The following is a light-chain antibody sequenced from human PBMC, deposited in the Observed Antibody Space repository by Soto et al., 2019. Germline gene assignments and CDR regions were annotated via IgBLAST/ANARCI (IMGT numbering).Light chain of an antibody. CDR1: QSVSRS. J-gene: IGKJ4*01. CDR2: DAS. CDR3: QQRSNS. V-gene: IGKV3-11*01. Sequence: EIVLTQSPATLSLSPGDRAVLSCRASQSVSRSLTWYQHKAGQAPRLLIYDASTRATGIPRRVSGSGSGTDFTLTISSLEPEDFAVYYCQQRSNSFGGGTKVEIK.